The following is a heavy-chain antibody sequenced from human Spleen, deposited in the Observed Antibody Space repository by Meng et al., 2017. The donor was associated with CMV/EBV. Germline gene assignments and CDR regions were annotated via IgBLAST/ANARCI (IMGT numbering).Heavy chain of an antibody. CDR3: AKEYSSSGSWFDP. CDR1: GFTFSSYG. D-gene: IGHD6-6*01. CDR2: IWYDGSNK. V-gene: IGHV3-33*06. J-gene: IGHJ5*02. Sequence: GESLKISCAASGFTFSSYGMHWVRQAPGKGLEWVAVIWYDGSNKYYADSVKGRFTISRDNSKNTLYLQMNSLRAEDTAVYYCAKEYSSSGSWFDPWGQGTLVTVSS.